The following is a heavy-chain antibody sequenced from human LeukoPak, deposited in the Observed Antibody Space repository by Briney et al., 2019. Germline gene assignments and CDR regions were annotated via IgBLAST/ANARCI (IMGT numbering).Heavy chain of an antibody. Sequence: PGGSLRLSCAASGFTFSSYSMNWVRQAPGKGLEWVSYISSSSSTIYYADSVKGRFTISRDNAKNSLYLQMNSLRVEDTALYLCAGGDRNGWYFYYWGQGSLVTVSS. CDR2: ISSSSSTI. J-gene: IGHJ4*02. CDR1: GFTFSSYS. V-gene: IGHV3-48*04. D-gene: IGHD6-19*01. CDR3: AGGDRNGWYFYY.